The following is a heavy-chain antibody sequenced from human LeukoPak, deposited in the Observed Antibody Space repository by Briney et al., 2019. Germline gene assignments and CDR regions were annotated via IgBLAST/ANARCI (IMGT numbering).Heavy chain of an antibody. CDR2: INPNSGGT. CDR1: GYTFTGYY. CDR3: ARGTYYDSRGYSGVRLFDC. Sequence: ASVKVSCKASGYTFTGYYMHWVRQAPGQGLEWMGWINPNSGGTNYAQKFQGRVTMTRDTSISTAYMELSSLRSDDTAVYSCARGTYYDSRGYSGVRLFDCWGQGTLVTVSS. J-gene: IGHJ4*02. D-gene: IGHD3-22*01. V-gene: IGHV1-2*02.